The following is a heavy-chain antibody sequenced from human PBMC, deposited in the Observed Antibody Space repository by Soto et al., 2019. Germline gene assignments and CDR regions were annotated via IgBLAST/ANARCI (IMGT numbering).Heavy chain of an antibody. CDR1: GGSISSGDYY. CDR2: IYYSGST. CDR3: ARAYYDILTGYPNWFDP. D-gene: IGHD3-9*01. J-gene: IGHJ5*02. Sequence: SETLSLTCTVSGGSISSGDYYWSWIRQPPGKGLEWIGYIYYSGSTYYNPSLKSRVTISVDTSKNQFSLKLSSVTAADTAVYYCARAYYDILTGYPNWFDPWGQGTLVTVS. V-gene: IGHV4-30-4*01.